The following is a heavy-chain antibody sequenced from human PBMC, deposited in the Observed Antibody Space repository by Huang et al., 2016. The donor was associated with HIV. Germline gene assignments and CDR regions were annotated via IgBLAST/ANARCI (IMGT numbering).Heavy chain of an antibody. CDR1: GGTFSTDA. Sequence: HVHLVQSGAEVKKPGSSVKVSCKASGGTFSTDAITWVRQAPGQGLERRGGMSPVFGNTKYAQKFQDRVTFTADEFSTTAYMELSDLKYEDTAIYFCARARRHSGNSGLIDLWGQGTLVTVSS. V-gene: IGHV1-69*13. J-gene: IGHJ1*01. CDR3: ARARRHSGNSGLIDL. CDR2: MSPVFGNT. D-gene: IGHD2-21*02.